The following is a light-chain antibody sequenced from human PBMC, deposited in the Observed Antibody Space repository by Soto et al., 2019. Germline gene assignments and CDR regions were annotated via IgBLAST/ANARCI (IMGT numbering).Light chain of an antibody. CDR1: SSDVGGYNY. J-gene: IGLJ2*01. Sequence: QSALTQPASVSGSPGHSITISCTGTSSDVGGYNYVSWYQQHPGKAPKLMIYEVTNRPSGVSNRFSGSKSGNTASLTISGLQAEDETHYYCSSYTSSSTVVFGGGTKVTVL. CDR3: SSYTSSSTVV. V-gene: IGLV2-14*01. CDR2: EVT.